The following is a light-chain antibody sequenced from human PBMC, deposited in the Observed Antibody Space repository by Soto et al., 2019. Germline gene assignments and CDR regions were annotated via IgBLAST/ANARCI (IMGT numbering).Light chain of an antibody. Sequence: EIVLTQSPGTLSLSPGERATLSCRACQSVSSYYLAWYQQKPGQAPRLLIYAASSRATGIPDRFSGGGSGTDFTLTISRLEPEDFAVYYCQQCGSSPWTFGQGTKVEIK. V-gene: IGKV3-20*01. CDR1: QSVSSYY. CDR2: AAS. J-gene: IGKJ1*01. CDR3: QQCGSSPWT.